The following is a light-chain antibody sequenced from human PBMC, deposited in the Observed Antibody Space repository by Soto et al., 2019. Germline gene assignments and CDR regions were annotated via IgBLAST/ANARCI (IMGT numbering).Light chain of an antibody. V-gene: IGKV3-15*01. J-gene: IGKJ4*01. Sequence: ETVMTQSPGTLSVSPGERDTLSCRASQSFSSSLAWYQQKPGQAPRLLIYDASARATGIPARFSGSGSGTEFTLTISSLQSEDFAVYYCQQYNNWPFTFGGGTKVEI. CDR3: QQYNNWPFT. CDR2: DAS. CDR1: QSFSSS.